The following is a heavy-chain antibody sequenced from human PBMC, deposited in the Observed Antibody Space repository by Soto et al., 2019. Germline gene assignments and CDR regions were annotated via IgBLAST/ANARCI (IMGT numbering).Heavy chain of an antibody. CDR3: ARLEGLATISYYFDF. D-gene: IGHD3-3*01. CDR1: DDSINSDKYY. Sequence: QLQLQESGPGLVKPSETLSLTCSVSDDSINSDKYYWGWIRQPPGKGLEWIGSIYYRGNAYYNPSLQTRVTIALDKSRSQFSLKLNSVTAADSVVYFCARLEGLATISYYFDFWGPAALVTVSS. CDR2: IYYRGNA. V-gene: IGHV4-39*01. J-gene: IGHJ4*02.